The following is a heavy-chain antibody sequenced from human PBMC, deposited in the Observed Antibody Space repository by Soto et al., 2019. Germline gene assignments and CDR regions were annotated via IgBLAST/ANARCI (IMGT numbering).Heavy chain of an antibody. D-gene: IGHD3-3*01. Sequence: GGSLRLSCAASGFTFSSYAMSWVRQAPGRGLEWVSYISGSGGSTYYADSVKGRFTISRDNSKDTLGLQMNSLRAEDTAIYYRAKSPHYDFWSSYSGFDYWGQGTLVTVSS. J-gene: IGHJ4*02. CDR3: AKSPHYDFWSSYSGFDY. V-gene: IGHV3-23*01. CDR1: GFTFSSYA. CDR2: ISGSGGST.